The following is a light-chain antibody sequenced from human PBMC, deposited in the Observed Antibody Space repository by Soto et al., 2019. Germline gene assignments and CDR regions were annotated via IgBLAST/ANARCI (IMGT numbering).Light chain of an antibody. CDR1: SSNIANYY. J-gene: IGLJ1*01. V-gene: IGLV1-51*02. CDR3: GTWESSLSGFV. CDR2: ENN. Sequence: QSVLTKPPSVSAAPGQKGTISCSGCSSNIANYYVSCFQQLPGTAPKLLIYENNKRPSGIPGRFSGSKSGTSATLGITGLQTGDEADYYCGTWESSLSGFVFGTGTKLTVL.